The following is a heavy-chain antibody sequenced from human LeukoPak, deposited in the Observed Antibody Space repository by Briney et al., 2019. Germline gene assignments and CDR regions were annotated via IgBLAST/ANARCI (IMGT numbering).Heavy chain of an antibody. CDR1: GFTFSTYS. CDR3: AGGQSYGWLDP. Sequence: PGGSLRLSCAASGFTFSTYSMNWVRQAPGKGLEWVSSISGSSSYIYYADSVKGRFTISRDSAQNSLYLQMNSLRAEDTAVYYCAGGQSYGWLDPWGQGTLVTVSS. D-gene: IGHD5-18*01. V-gene: IGHV3-21*01. J-gene: IGHJ5*02. CDR2: ISGSSSYI.